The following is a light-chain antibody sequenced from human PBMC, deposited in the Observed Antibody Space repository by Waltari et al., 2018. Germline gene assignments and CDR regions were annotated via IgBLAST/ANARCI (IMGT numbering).Light chain of an antibody. V-gene: IGLV1-44*01. CDR2: SNN. Sequence: SVLTQPPSASGTPGQRVTISCSGSSPNIGSNTLNWYQQLPGTAPKLLIYSNNQRPSGVPDRFSGSKSGTSASLAISGLQSEDEADYYCAAWDDSLNGWVFGGGTKLTVL. CDR3: AAWDDSLNGWV. CDR1: SPNIGSNT. J-gene: IGLJ3*02.